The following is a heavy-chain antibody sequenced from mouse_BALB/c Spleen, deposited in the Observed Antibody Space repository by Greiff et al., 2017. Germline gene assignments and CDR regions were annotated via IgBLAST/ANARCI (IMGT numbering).Heavy chain of an antibody. CDR1: GYTFTDYE. CDR2: IDPETGGT. CDR3: TRGTH. J-gene: IGHJ2*01. D-gene: IGHD3-3*01. V-gene: IGHV1-15*01. Sequence: QVQLQQSGAELVRPGASVTLSCKASGYTFTDYEMHWVKQTPVHGLEWIGAIDPETGGTAYNQKFKGKATLTADKSSSTAYMELRSLTSEDSAFYYCTRGTHWGQGTTLTVSS.